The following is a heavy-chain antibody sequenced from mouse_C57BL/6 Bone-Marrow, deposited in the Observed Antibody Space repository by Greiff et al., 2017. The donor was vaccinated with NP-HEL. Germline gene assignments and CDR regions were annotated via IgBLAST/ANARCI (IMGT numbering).Heavy chain of an antibody. CDR3: ARQAGLLLTDYAMDY. J-gene: IGHJ4*01. CDR2: ISSGGSYT. Sequence: EVKLVESGGDLVKPGGSLKLSCAASGFTFSSYGMSWVRQTPDKRLEWVATISSGGSYTYYPDSVKGRFPLSRDNAKNTLYLQMSSLKSEDTAMYYCARQAGLLLTDYAMDYWGQGTSVTVSS. V-gene: IGHV5-6*01. CDR1: GFTFSSYG. D-gene: IGHD2-3*01.